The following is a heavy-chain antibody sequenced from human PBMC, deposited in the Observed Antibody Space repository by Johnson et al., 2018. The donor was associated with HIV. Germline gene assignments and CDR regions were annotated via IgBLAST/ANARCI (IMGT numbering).Heavy chain of an antibody. CDR2: ISYDGSNK. J-gene: IGHJ3*01. CDR3: ARGAYYYLI. D-gene: IGHD3-22*01. V-gene: IGHV3-30-3*01. Sequence: QVQLVESGGGVVQPGRSLRLSCAASGFTFSSYAMHWVRQAPGKGLEWVAVISYDGSNKYYADSVKGRFTIYRDNAKNTLYLQMNSLRAEDTAVYYCARGAYYYLIWGQGTMVTVSS. CDR1: GFTFSSYA.